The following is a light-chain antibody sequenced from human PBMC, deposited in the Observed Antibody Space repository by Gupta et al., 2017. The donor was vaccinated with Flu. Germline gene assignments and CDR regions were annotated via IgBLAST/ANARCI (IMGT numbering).Light chain of an antibody. Sequence: ELTQPPSVSASPGQTARIPCSGDVLSQRYTYWYQQKAGQAPVLVIYKDTERPSGIPERFSGSSSGTTVALTITGVQAEDEAYYFCQSADSSDTWIFGGGTKLTVL. J-gene: IGLJ2*01. CDR1: VLSQRY. CDR2: KDT. V-gene: IGLV3-25*02. CDR3: QSADSSDTWI.